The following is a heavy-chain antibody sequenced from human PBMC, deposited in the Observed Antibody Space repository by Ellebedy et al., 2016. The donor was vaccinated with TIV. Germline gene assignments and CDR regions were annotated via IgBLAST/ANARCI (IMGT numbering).Heavy chain of an antibody. V-gene: IGHV3-7*01. CDR3: ARDSPGIAARPVFDY. CDR1: GFTFSSYW. Sequence: GESLKISCAASGFTFSSYWMGWVRQAPGKGLEWVANIKQDGSEKYYVDSVKGRFTISRDNAKNSLYLQMNSLRAEDTAVYYCARDSPGIAARPVFDYWGQGTLVTVSS. D-gene: IGHD6-6*01. CDR2: IKQDGSEK. J-gene: IGHJ4*02.